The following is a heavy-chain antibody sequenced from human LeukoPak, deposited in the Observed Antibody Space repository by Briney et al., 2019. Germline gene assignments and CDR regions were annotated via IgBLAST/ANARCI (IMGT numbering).Heavy chain of an antibody. V-gene: IGHV4-38-2*02. CDR1: GYYISSGYY. Sequence: SETLSLTCTVSGYYISSGYYWGWIRQPPGKGLEWIGSFYHSGSTYYNPSLKSRVTISVDTSKNQFSLKLSSMTAADTAVYYCARERPLPAAEWYFDLWGRGTLVTVSS. CDR2: FYHSGST. CDR3: ARERPLPAAEWYFDL. J-gene: IGHJ2*01. D-gene: IGHD2-2*01.